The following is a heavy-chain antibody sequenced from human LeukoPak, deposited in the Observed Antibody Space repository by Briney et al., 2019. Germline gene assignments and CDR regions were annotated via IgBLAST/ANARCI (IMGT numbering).Heavy chain of an antibody. CDR3: SRGPTIRGRWSDS. D-gene: IGHD5-24*01. Sequence: ASVKVSCKASGYTFTSYAMHWVRQAPGQRLEWMGWINAGNGNTKYSQKFQGRVTITRDTSASTVYMELSSLRSEDTAVYYCSRGPTIRGRWSDSWGQGTLVTVSS. CDR2: INAGNGNT. V-gene: IGHV1-3*01. J-gene: IGHJ5*01. CDR1: GYTFTSYA.